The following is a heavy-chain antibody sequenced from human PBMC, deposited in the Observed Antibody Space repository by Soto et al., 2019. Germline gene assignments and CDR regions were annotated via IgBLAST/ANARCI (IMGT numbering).Heavy chain of an antibody. V-gene: IGHV3-23*01. CDR2: ISGSGGST. CDR1: GFTFSSYA. CDR3: AKDRRRFLSSADLNWFDP. J-gene: IGHJ5*02. Sequence: EVQLLESGGGLVQPGGSLRLSCAASGFTFSSYAMSWVRQAPGKGLEWVSAISGSGGSTYYADSVKGRFTISRDNSKNTLYLQMNSLRAEDTAVYYCAKDRRRFLSSADLNWFDPWGQGTLVTVSS. D-gene: IGHD3-3*01.